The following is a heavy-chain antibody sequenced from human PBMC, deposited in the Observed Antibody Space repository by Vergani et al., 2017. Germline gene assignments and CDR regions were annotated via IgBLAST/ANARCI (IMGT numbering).Heavy chain of an antibody. J-gene: IGHJ4*02. CDR1: GFTFSSYS. CDR2: ISSSSRYI. D-gene: IGHD3-22*01. CDR3: AIDAYDSRGYYSYNYFDY. Sequence: EVQLVESGGGLVKPGGSLRLSCAASGFTFSSYSMNWVRQAPGKGLEWVSSISSSSRYIYYAGSVKGRFTISRDNAKNSLYLQMNSLRAEDTAVYYCAIDAYDSRGYYSYNYFDYWGQGTLVTVSS. V-gene: IGHV3-21*01.